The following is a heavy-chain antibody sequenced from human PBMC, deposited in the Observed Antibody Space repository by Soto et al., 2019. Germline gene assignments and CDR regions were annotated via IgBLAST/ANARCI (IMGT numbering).Heavy chain of an antibody. CDR2: IYYSGST. J-gene: IGHJ3*02. CDR3: ARNGFRYSSGWSDVFLI. Sequence: SETLSLTCTVSGGSISSYYWSWIRQPPGKGLEWIGYIYYSGSTNYNPSLKSRVTISVDTSKNQFSLKLSSVTAADTAVYYCARNGFRYSSGWSDVFLIWCQGTMVPVSS. V-gene: IGHV4-59*08. CDR1: GGSISSYY. D-gene: IGHD6-19*01.